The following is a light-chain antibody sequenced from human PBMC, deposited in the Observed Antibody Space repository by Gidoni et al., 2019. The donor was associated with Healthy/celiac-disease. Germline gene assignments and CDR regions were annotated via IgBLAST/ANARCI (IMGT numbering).Light chain of an antibody. CDR2: AAS. V-gene: IGKV1-39*01. CDR1: PSISSY. Sequence: DIQMTQSPDSLSASVGDRVTITCRASPSISSYLNWYQQKPGKAPKLLIYAASSLQSGVPSRFRGSGSGTDFTLTISSLQPEDFATYYCQQSYSTLLTVXGXTKVEIK. CDR3: QQSYSTLLT. J-gene: IGKJ4*01.